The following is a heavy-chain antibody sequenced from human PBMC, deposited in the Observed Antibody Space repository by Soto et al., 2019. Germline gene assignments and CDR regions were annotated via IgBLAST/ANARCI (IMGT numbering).Heavy chain of an antibody. CDR2: IYWHDDK. D-gene: IGHD3-3*01. J-gene: IGHJ4*02. CDR3: ADRGGAGVGLYYFWY. CDR1: RFSLSTTGEG. Sequence: SGPTLVNPTQTLTLTCTFSRFSLSTTGEGVSWIRQLPGNTLEWHALIYWHDDKSYSPSLNSRITITKDTSKNQGVLTSTNMDPVDTATYFGADRGGAGVGLYYFWYWGRGALGTVSS. V-gene: IGHV2-5*01.